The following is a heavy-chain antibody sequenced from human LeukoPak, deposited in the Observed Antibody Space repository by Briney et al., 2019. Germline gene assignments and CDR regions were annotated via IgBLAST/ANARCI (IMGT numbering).Heavy chain of an antibody. J-gene: IGHJ6*03. D-gene: IGHD2/OR15-2a*01. V-gene: IGHV3-30*02. CDR3: AKNRYEYYYSYMDV. CDR2: IRYDGSNK. Sequence: GGSLRLSCAASGFTFSSYGMHWVRQAPGKGLEWVALIRYDGSNKYYADSVKGRFTISRDNSKNTLYLQMNSLRAEDTAVYYCAKNRYEYYYSYMDVWGKGTTVTVSS. CDR1: GFTFSSYG.